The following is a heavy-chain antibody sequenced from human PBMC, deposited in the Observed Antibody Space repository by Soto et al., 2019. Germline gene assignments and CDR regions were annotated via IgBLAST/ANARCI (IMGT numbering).Heavy chain of an antibody. V-gene: IGHV4-34*01. J-gene: IGHJ6*02. D-gene: IGHD5-18*01. CDR2: INHSGST. CDR1: GVSFSGYY. CDR3: ARGRGYSYGYPPYYYYFGMDD. Sequence: QVQLQQWGAGLLKPSETLSLTCAVYGVSFSGYYWSWIRQPPGKGRERIGEINHSGSTNYNPSLKSRVTISVDTAKNQFSLKLSSVTDADTAVYYCARGRGYSYGYPPYYYYFGMDDWGQGTTVTVSS.